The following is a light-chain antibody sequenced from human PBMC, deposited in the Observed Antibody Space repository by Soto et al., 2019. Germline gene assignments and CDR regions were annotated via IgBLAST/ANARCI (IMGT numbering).Light chain of an antibody. CDR2: DVA. V-gene: IGLV2-11*01. Sequence: QSAPTQPRSVSGSPGQTVTISCTGTSSDVGFSNYISWYQQHPGEAPKLVIYDVAQRPSGVPDRLSGSRSGKTASLTISGLQADDEADYYCCSYVGGDTLIFGSGTQLTVL. J-gene: IGLJ7*01. CDR1: SSDVGFSNY. CDR3: CSYVGGDTLI.